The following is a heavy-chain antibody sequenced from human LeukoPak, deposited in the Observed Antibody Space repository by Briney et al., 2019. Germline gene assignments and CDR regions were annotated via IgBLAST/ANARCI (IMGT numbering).Heavy chain of an antibody. D-gene: IGHD1-26*01. J-gene: IGHJ4*02. CDR3: ATSGGGIVGATTTGDYFDF. Sequence: GASVKVSCKASGYTFTSYGISWVRQAPGQGLEWMGWISAYNGNTNYAQKLQGRVTMTRDTSISTAYMELSRLTSDDTAVYYCATSGGGIVGATTTGDYFDFWGQGTLVTVSS. CDR2: ISAYNGNT. V-gene: IGHV1-18*01. CDR1: GYTFTSYG.